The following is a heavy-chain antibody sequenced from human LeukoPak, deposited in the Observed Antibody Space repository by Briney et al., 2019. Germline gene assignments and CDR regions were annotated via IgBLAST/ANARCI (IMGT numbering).Heavy chain of an antibody. V-gene: IGHV3-23*01. Sequence: GGPLRLSCVASGFTFSSYAMTWVRQTPGKGLEWLSAISGSGGSTYYADSVKGRFTISRDNSKNTLYLQMNSLRAEDTAVYYGSPRPDYDAVSDSWGQGTPVTVSS. CDR1: GFTFSSYA. CDR3: SPRPDYDAVSDS. J-gene: IGHJ5*01. CDR2: ISGSGGST. D-gene: IGHD4-17*01.